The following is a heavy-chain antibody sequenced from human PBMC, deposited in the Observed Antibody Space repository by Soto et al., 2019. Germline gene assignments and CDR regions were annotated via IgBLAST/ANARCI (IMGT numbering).Heavy chain of an antibody. CDR1: GFTFSSYW. V-gene: IGHV3-7*01. Sequence: PGGSLRLSCAASGFTFSSYWMDWVRQAPGKGPEWVANINQDGSEKHYVDSGKGRFTISRDNAKNSLYLQMSSLTAEDSALYFCSRSLDYWGQGTLVTVSS. CDR2: INQDGSEK. J-gene: IGHJ4*02. CDR3: SRSLDY.